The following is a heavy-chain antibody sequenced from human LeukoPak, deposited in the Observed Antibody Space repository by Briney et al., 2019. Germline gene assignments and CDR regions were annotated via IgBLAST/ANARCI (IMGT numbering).Heavy chain of an antibody. CDR3: ASPRLPKSYYYYYYMDV. CDR2: IIPIFGTA. D-gene: IGHD5-12*01. CDR1: GGTFSSYA. J-gene: IGHJ6*03. Sequence: GASVKVSCKASGGTFSSYAISWVRQAPGQGLEWMGRIIPIFGTANYAQKFQGRVTITADESTSTAYMELSSLRSEDTAVYYCASPRLPKSYYYYYYMDVWGKGTTVTVSS. V-gene: IGHV1-69*13.